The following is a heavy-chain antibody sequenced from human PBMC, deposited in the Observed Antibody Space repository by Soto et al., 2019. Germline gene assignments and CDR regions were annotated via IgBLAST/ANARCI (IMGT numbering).Heavy chain of an antibody. V-gene: IGHV1-18*01. CDR1: GYTFTSYG. Sequence: ASVKVSCKASGYTFTSYGISWVRQAPGQGLEWMGWISAYNGNTNYAQKLQGRVTMTTDTSTSTAYMELRSLRSDDTAVYYCARVLSSYYDFWSGYYPPYYYYYYMDVWGKGTTVTVSS. CDR2: ISAYNGNT. D-gene: IGHD3-3*01. J-gene: IGHJ6*03. CDR3: ARVLSSYYDFWSGYYPPYYYYYYMDV.